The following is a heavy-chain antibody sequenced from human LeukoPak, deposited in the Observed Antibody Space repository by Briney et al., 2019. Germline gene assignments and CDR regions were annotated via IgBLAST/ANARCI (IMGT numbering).Heavy chain of an antibody. CDR3: ARHGLVAARHAFDI. V-gene: IGHV4-34*01. D-gene: IGHD6-6*01. CDR2: INHSGSI. J-gene: IGHJ3*02. CDR1: VGSFSGYY. Sequence: SETLSLTCAVYVGSFSGYYWSWIRQPPGKGLEWIGEINHSGSINYNPSLKSRVTISVDTSKDQFSLKLNSVTAADTAVYYCARHGLVAARHAFDIWGQGTMVTVSS.